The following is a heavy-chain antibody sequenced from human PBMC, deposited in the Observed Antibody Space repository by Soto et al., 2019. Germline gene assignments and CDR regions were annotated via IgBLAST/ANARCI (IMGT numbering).Heavy chain of an antibody. CDR3: ARDSGYDLTQPGMDV. CDR1: GFTFNNYD. Sequence: PVGSLRLSCAASGFTFNNYDMHWVRQATGKGLEWVAVIGAAGDTHYPGSVKGRFTISRENGKNSVYLQMNSLRAGDTAIYYCARDSGYDLTQPGMDVWGQGTTVTVSS. D-gene: IGHD5-12*01. V-gene: IGHV3-13*01. J-gene: IGHJ6*02. CDR2: IGAAGDT.